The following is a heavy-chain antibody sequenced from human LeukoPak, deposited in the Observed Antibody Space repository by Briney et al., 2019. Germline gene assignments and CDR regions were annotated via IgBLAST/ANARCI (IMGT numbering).Heavy chain of an antibody. D-gene: IGHD6-13*01. CDR2: IYHSGRT. V-gene: IGHV4-38-2*02. Sequence: SETLSLTCTVSGYSISSGDYWGWIRQPPGKGLEWIGSIYHSGRTYYNPSLKSRVTISVDTSKNQVSLKVSSVSAADTAVYYCARAYSSSWYWNWFDPWGQGTLVTVSS. J-gene: IGHJ5*02. CDR1: GYSISSGDY. CDR3: ARAYSSSWYWNWFDP.